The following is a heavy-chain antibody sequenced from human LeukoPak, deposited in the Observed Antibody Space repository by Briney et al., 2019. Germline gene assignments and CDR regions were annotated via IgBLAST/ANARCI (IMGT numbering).Heavy chain of an antibody. J-gene: IGHJ6*02. CDR3: TRDLMDYDVSTGLHHYYMDV. V-gene: IGHV3-74*01. CDR2: INGDGRNI. CDR1: GFTFSNYW. Sequence: PGGSLRLSCVASGFTFSNYWMHWVRQDPRKGLVWVSRINGDGRNINYADSVRGRFTISRDNAKNTLYLQMNTLRVEDTAVYYCTRDLMDYDVSTGLHHYYMDVWGQGTTVTVSS. D-gene: IGHD3-9*01.